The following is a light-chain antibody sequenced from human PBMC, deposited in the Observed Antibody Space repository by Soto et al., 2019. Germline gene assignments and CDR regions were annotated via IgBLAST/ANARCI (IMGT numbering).Light chain of an antibody. CDR1: QSISSY. V-gene: IGKV1-39*01. Sequence: DIQMTQSPSSLSASVGDRVTITCRASQSISSYLHWYQQKPGKAPKLLIYSSYSLQSGVPSSFSGSGSGTDFTLTISSLQPEDFATYYCQQSYSTPQYTFGQGTKLEI. CDR3: QQSYSTPQYT. CDR2: SSY. J-gene: IGKJ2*01.